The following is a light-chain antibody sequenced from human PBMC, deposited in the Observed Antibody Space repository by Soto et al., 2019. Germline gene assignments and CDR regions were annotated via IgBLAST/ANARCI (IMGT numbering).Light chain of an antibody. CDR2: DAS. Sequence: AIQLTQSPSSLSASVGDSLTITCRASQGIRSALAWYQQTPGRAPKLLIYDASTLESGVPSRFSGSRSVTDFTLTVSSLQPEDFATYDCQQFDDYPFNFGPGTKVDF. J-gene: IGKJ3*01. CDR3: QQFDDYPFN. V-gene: IGKV1D-13*01. CDR1: QGIRSA.